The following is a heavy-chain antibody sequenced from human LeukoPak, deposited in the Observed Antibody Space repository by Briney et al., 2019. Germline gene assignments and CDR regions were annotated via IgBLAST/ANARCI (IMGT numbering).Heavy chain of an antibody. CDR2: IYSSGST. J-gene: IGHJ4*01. CDR3: AKSGGYGLIDY. D-gene: IGHD6-25*01. CDR1: GGSFSGYY. Sequence: SETLSLTCAVYGGSFSGYYWTWIRQPPGKGLEWIGSIYSSGSTYYNSSLKSRVTISIDTSKNQVSLKMSSVTAADTAVYYCAKSGGYGLIDYWGQGTLVTVSS. V-gene: IGHV4-59*05.